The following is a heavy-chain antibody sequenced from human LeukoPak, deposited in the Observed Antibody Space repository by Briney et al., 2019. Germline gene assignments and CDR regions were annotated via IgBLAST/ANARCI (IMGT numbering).Heavy chain of an antibody. CDR2: INPNSGGT. V-gene: IGHV1-2*02. Sequence: ASVKVSCKASGYTFTGYYMHWVRQAPGQGLEWMGWINPNSGGTNYAQKFQGRVTMTRDTSISTAYMELSRLRSDDTAVYYCAGGPLVVVAATPFDYWGQGTLVTVSS. CDR3: AGGPLVVVAATPFDY. J-gene: IGHJ4*02. D-gene: IGHD2-15*01. CDR1: GYTFTGYY.